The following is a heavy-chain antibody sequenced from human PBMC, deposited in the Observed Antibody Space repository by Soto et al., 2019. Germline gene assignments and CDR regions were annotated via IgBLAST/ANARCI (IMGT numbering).Heavy chain of an antibody. Sequence: QVQLVQSGAEVKKPGSSVKVSCKASGGTFSSYAISWVRQAPGQGLEWMGGIIPIFGTANYAQKFQGRVTITADESKSTGYMEMSSMRSEDTAVYYCAYYYGSGRYPKYYYGMDVWGQGTTVTVSS. J-gene: IGHJ6*02. D-gene: IGHD3-10*01. V-gene: IGHV1-69*12. CDR1: GGTFSSYA. CDR3: AYYYGSGRYPKYYYGMDV. CDR2: IIPIFGTA.